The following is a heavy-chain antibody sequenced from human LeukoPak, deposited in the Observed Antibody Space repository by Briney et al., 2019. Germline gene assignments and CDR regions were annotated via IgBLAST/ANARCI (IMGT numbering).Heavy chain of an antibody. V-gene: IGHV3-30*02. CDR2: LRYDGSDK. D-gene: IGHD3-16*01. CDR1: GFTFSRFG. Sequence: GGSLRLSFAASGFTFSRFGMHWVRQGPGKGLEWVAFLRYDGSDKSYAESVKGRFITSRDNSKNILYVQMDSLRTEDTGVYFCARDFTYGVKGAFEYWGQGTLVTVSS. J-gene: IGHJ4*02. CDR3: ARDFTYGVKGAFEY.